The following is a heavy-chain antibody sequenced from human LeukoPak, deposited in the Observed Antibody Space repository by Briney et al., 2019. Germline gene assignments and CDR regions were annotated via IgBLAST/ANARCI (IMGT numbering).Heavy chain of an antibody. J-gene: IGHJ4*02. Sequence: PGGSLRLSCAASGFTFSSYGMHWVRQAPGKGLEWVAFIRYDGSNKYYADSVKGRFTISRDNAKNTLYLQMNSLRAEDTAVYYCAEVGSHWLGDFTYWGQETLVTVS. CDR3: AEVGSHWLGDFTY. CDR2: IRYDGSNK. CDR1: GFTFSSYG. V-gene: IGHV3-30*02. D-gene: IGHD3-10*01.